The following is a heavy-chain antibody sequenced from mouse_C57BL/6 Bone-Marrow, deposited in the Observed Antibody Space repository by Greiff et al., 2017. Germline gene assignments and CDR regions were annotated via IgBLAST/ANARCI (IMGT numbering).Heavy chain of an antibody. CDR1: GFTFSSYA. J-gene: IGHJ2*01. V-gene: IGHV5-4*01. CDR3: ARDRRAYYSNWNYFDY. D-gene: IGHD2-5*01. CDR2: ISDGGSYT. Sequence: EVKLMESGGGLVKPGGSLKLSCAASGFTFSSYAMSWVRQTPKKRLEWVATISDGGSYTYYPDNVKGRFTISRDNAKNNLYLQMSHLKSEDTAMYYWARDRRAYYSNWNYFDYWGQGTTLTVSS.